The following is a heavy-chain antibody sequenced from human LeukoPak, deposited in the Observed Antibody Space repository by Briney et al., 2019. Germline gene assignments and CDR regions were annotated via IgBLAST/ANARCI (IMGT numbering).Heavy chain of an antibody. V-gene: IGHV4-39*01. CDR2: IYYSGST. J-gene: IGHJ5*02. CDR3: ARVVVAATDWFDP. D-gene: IGHD2-15*01. CDR1: GGSISSSSYY. Sequence: SETLSLTCTVSGGSISSSSYYWGWIRQPPGKGLEWIGSIYYSGSTYYNPSLKSRVTISVDTSKNQFSLKLSSVTAADTAVYYCARVVVAATDWFDPWGLGTLVTVSS.